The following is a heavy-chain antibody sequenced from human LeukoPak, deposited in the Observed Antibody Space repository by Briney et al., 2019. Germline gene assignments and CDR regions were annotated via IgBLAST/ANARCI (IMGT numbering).Heavy chain of an antibody. Sequence: ASVKVSCKVSGYTLTELSMHWVRQAPGKGLEWMGGFDPEDGETIYAQKFQGRVTMTKDTSTDTAYMELSSLRSEDTAVYYCATERAVWSGYFLWGQGTLVTVSS. V-gene: IGHV1-24*01. J-gene: IGHJ4*02. D-gene: IGHD3-3*01. CDR3: ATERAVWSGYFL. CDR2: FDPEDGET. CDR1: GYTLTELS.